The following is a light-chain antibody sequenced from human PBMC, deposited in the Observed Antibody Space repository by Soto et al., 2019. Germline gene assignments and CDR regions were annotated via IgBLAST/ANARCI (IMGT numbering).Light chain of an antibody. CDR2: DAS. J-gene: IGKJ3*01. Sequence: AIQLTQSPSSLSASAGDRVTITCRASQGISSTLAWYQQKPGKAPELLIYDASSLESGVPSRFSGSGSGTDFTLTISSLQPEDFATYYCQQFNSYPRTFGPGTKVDIK. CDR1: QGISST. V-gene: IGKV1-13*02. CDR3: QQFNSYPRT.